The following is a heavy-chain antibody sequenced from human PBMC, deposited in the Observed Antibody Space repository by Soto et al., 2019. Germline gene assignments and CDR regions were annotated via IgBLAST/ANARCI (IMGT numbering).Heavy chain of an antibody. J-gene: IGHJ4*02. Sequence: LRLSCVGSGFTFISFEMNWVRQTPGKGLEWLSYIGRSGETIYYADSVKGRFTISRDNAKSSLFLQMNGLRDEDTGIYYCARDSRGGAARRPTFYYWGRGTLVTVSS. CDR2: IGRSGETI. CDR3: ARDSRGGAARRPTFYY. V-gene: IGHV3-48*03. D-gene: IGHD6-6*01. CDR1: GFTFISFE.